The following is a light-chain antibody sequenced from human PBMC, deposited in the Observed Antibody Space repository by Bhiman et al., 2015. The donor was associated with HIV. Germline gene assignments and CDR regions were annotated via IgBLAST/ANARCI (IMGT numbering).Light chain of an antibody. J-gene: IGLJ2*01. CDR3: QSADNSGTYKVV. Sequence: SFELTQDPDVSVALGQTVTITCRGDSLRAFYASWYQQRPGQAPVLVIYKDSERPSGIPERFSGSSSGTTVTLTISGVQAEDEADYYCQSADNSGTYKVVFGGGTKLTVL. CDR2: KDS. CDR1: SLRAFY. V-gene: IGLV3-25*03.